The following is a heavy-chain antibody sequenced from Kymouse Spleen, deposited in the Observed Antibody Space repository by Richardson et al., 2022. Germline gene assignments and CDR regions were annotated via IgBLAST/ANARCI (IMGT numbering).Heavy chain of an antibody. J-gene: IGHJ3*02. D-gene: IGHD1-1*01. V-gene: IGHV3-21*03. CDR3: ARETTGTTLDAFDI. CDR1: GFTFSSYS. Sequence: EVQLVESGGGLVKPGGSLRLSCAASGFTFSSYSMNWVRQAPGKGLEWVSSISSSSSYIYYADSVKGRFTISRDNAKNSLYLQMNSLRAEDTAVYYCARETTGTTLDAFDIWGQGTMVTVSS. CDR2: ISSSSSYI.